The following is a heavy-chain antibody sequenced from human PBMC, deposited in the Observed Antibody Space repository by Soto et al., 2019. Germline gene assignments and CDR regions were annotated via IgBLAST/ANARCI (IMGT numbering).Heavy chain of an antibody. CDR1: GFTFSSYC. Sequence: GGSLRLSCAASGFTFSSYCMHWVRQAPGKGLEWVAVIWYDGSNKYYADSVKGRFTISRDNSKKTLYLQMNSLRAEDTAVYYCARTHPFDRSGYCFDYCGQGTPVTVSS. V-gene: IGHV3-33*01. D-gene: IGHD3-22*01. CDR3: ARTHPFDRSGYCFDY. J-gene: IGHJ4*02. CDR2: IWYDGSNK.